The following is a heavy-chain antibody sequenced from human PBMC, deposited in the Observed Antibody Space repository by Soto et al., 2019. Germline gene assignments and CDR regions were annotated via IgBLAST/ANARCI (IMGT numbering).Heavy chain of an antibody. CDR2: ISAYNGNT. V-gene: IGHV1-18*01. CDR3: ARGSHCSSTSCYEYYYYGMDV. D-gene: IGHD2-2*01. CDR1: GYTFTSYG. Sequence: VASVKVSCKASGYTFTSYGISWVRQAPGQGLEWMGWISAYNGNTNYAQKLQGRVTMTTDTSTSTAYMELRSLRSDDTAVYYCARGSHCSSTSCYEYYYYGMDVWAQRTTVTVSS. J-gene: IGHJ6*02.